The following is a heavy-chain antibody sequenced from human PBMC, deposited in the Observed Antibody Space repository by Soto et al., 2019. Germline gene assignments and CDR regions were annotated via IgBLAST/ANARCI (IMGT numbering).Heavy chain of an antibody. CDR3: ARETYCTTTSCRGAFDI. CDR2: ITSTSSYI. V-gene: IGHV3-21*01. CDR1: GFTFSGYD. D-gene: IGHD2-2*01. Sequence: PGGSLRLSCAASGFTFSGYDMSWVRQAPGRGLEWVSSITSTSSYIHYPDSVKGRFTISRDNAKNSLYLQMNSLRAEDTALYYWARETYCTTTSCRGAFDIWGQGTMVTVSS. J-gene: IGHJ3*02.